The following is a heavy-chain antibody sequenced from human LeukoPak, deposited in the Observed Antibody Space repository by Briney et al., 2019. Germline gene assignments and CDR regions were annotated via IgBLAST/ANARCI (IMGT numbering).Heavy chain of an antibody. CDR3: ARDLVYGGNSSPLGD. Sequence: ASVKVSCKASGYTFTSYFMHWVRQAPGQGLEWMGIINPTGGSTSYAQKFQGRVTMTRDTSTSTLYMELSSLRSEATAVYYCARDLVYGGNSSPLGDWGQGTLVTVSS. J-gene: IGHJ4*02. D-gene: IGHD4-23*01. V-gene: IGHV1-46*01. CDR1: GYTFTSYF. CDR2: INPTGGST.